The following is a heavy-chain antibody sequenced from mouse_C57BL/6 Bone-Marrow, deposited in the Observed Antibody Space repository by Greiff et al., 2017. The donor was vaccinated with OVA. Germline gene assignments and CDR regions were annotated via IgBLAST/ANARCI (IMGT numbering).Heavy chain of an antibody. Sequence: QVQLQQSGAELMKPGASVKLSCKATGYTFTGYWIEWVKQRPGHGLEWIGEILPGSGSTNYNEKFKGKATFTADTSSNTAYMPLSSLTTEDSAIYYCARPHYYGSSYLWYFDVWGTGTTVTVSS. J-gene: IGHJ1*03. CDR3: ARPHYYGSSYLWYFDV. CDR2: ILPGSGST. V-gene: IGHV1-9*01. CDR1: GYTFTGYW. D-gene: IGHD1-1*01.